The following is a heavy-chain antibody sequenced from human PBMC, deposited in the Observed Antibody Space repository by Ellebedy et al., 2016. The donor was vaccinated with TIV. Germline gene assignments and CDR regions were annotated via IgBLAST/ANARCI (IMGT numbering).Heavy chain of an antibody. Sequence: ASVKVSCKVSGYTLTELSMHWVRQAPGKGLEWMGGFDPEDGETIYAQKFQGRVTMTDTAYMELSSLRSEDTAVYYCATRREVAGTRNPYYYYGMDVWGQGTTVTVSS. D-gene: IGHD6-19*01. CDR1: GYTLTELS. J-gene: IGHJ6*02. V-gene: IGHV1-24*01. CDR3: ATRREVAGTRNPYYYYGMDV. CDR2: FDPEDGET.